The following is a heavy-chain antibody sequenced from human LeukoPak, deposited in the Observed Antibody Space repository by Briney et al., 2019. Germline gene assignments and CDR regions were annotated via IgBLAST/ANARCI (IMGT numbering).Heavy chain of an antibody. D-gene: IGHD6-6*01. Sequence: GASVKVSCKASGYTFTSYDINWVRQATGQGLEWMGWMNPNSGNTGYAQKFQGRVTMTRNTSISTACMELSSLRSEDTAVYYCARDPSSSRSYWGQGTLVTVSS. V-gene: IGHV1-8*01. CDR1: GYTFTSYD. J-gene: IGHJ4*02. CDR2: MNPNSGNT. CDR3: ARDPSSSRSY.